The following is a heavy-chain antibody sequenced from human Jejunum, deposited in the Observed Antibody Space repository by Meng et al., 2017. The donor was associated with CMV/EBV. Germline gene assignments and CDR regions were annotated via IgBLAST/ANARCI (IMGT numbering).Heavy chain of an antibody. Sequence: QGRLVQVGAEVKKPGASGKVSCKASGYTFTNYVINWVRQAPGQGLEWMGWISGYNGNTNYAQNFQGRVTLTTDTSTSTAYMELRSLRSDDTAVYYCARDRNVPGNSEFDYWGQGTLVTVSS. CDR2: ISGYNGNT. V-gene: IGHV1-18*01. D-gene: IGHD6-19*01. CDR1: GYTFTNYV. J-gene: IGHJ4*02. CDR3: ARDRNVPGNSEFDY.